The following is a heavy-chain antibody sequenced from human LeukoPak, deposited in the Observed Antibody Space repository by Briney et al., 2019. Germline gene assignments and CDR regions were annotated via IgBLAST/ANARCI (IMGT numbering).Heavy chain of an antibody. CDR3: ARDDYYGSGSYSPNWFDP. Sequence: ASVKVSCKASGYTFTSYYMHWVRQAPGQGLEWMGWISAYNGNTNYAQKLQGRVTMTTDTSTSTAYMELRSLRSDDTAVYYCARDDYYGSGSYSPNWFDPWGQGTLVTVSS. CDR1: GYTFTSYY. V-gene: IGHV1-18*04. D-gene: IGHD3-10*01. CDR2: ISAYNGNT. J-gene: IGHJ5*02.